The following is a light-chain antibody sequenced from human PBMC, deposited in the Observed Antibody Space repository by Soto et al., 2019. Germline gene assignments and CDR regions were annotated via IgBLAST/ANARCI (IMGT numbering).Light chain of an antibody. J-gene: IGKJ1*01. V-gene: IGKV3-15*01. CDR2: SAS. CDR3: QQYNKWRT. Sequence: EIVMTQSPATLSVSPGERATLSCRASQSVSSNLAWYQQKPGKAPKLLIYSASNRDTGIPARFSGSGSGTEFTLTITSLQSEDFAVYYCQQYNKWRTFGQGTKVDIK. CDR1: QSVSSN.